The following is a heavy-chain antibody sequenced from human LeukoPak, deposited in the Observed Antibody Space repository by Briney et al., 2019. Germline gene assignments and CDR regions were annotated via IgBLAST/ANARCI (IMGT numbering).Heavy chain of an antibody. J-gene: IGHJ6*02. Sequence: GASMRLCCASAGITFSNYVMSLVYQARGKGLGWGSVDSGSGRITYYTDSMKGRFTISRDNSKNTLYLQMNSLRAEDTAVYYCAKGPGYCSSTSCPLDLGMDVWGQGTTVTVSS. CDR3: AKGPGYCSSTSCPLDLGMDV. CDR2: DSGSGRIT. V-gene: IGHV3-23*01. D-gene: IGHD2-2*01. CDR1: GITFSNYV.